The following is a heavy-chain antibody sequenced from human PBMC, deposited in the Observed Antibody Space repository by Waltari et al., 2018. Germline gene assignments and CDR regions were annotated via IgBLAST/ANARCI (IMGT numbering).Heavy chain of an antibody. CDR3: AKAPLASCSGATCYSFDS. J-gene: IGHJ4*02. Sequence: EVQLLESGRGLVQPGGSLRLSCAASGFTFTHYALSWVRQAPGRGLEWVAATTGSSPATYHADPVKGRFTISRDNSKNTLYLQMNSLRADDTAVYYCAKAPLASCSGATCYSFDSWGQGALVTVSS. CDR2: TTGSSPAT. CDR1: GFTFTHYA. V-gene: IGHV3-23*01. D-gene: IGHD2-15*01.